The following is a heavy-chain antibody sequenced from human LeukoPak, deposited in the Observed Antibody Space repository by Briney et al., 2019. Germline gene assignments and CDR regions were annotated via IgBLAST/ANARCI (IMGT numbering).Heavy chain of an antibody. D-gene: IGHD3-3*02. CDR2: MNPNSGNT. CDR1: GYTFTSYD. CDR3: ARNAFKTSSENYFDF. Sequence: GASVKVSCKASGYTFTSYDINWVRQATGQGLEWMGWMNPNSGNTGYAQRFQGRVTMSTDTSTDTAYMELRSLKSEDTAVYYCARNAFKTSSENYFDFWGRGTLVTVSS. J-gene: IGHJ4*02. V-gene: IGHV1-8*01.